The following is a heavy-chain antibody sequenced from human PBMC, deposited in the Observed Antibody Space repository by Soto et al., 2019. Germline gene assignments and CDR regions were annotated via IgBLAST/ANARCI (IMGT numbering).Heavy chain of an antibody. CDR3: STRSGSSQ. D-gene: IGHD6-6*01. Sequence: EVQLVESGGGLVKPGGSLRLSCAASGFTFSNAWMSWVRQAPGKGLEWVGRIRSNTDGGTTDYAAPVKGRFTISRDDSKNTLYLQMNSLKTEDTAVYYCSTRSGSSQWGQGTLVTVSS. V-gene: IGHV3-15*01. CDR1: GFTFSNAW. J-gene: IGHJ4*02. CDR2: IRSNTDGGTT.